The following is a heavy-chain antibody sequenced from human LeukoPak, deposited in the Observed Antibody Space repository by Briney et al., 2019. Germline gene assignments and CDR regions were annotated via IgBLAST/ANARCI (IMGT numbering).Heavy chain of an antibody. V-gene: IGHV3-30*04. Sequence: GGSLSLSCAASGFTFSSYAMHWVRQAPGKGLEWVAVISYDGSNKYYADSVKGRFTISRDNSKNTLYLQMNSLRAEDTAVYYCARDFLGYFDRNQQGPLDYWGQGTLVTVSS. CDR2: ISYDGSNK. CDR1: GFTFSSYA. CDR3: ARDFLGYFDRNQQGPLDY. J-gene: IGHJ4*02. D-gene: IGHD1-14*01.